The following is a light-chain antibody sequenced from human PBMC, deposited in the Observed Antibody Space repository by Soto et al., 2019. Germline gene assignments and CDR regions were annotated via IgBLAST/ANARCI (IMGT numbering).Light chain of an antibody. V-gene: IGLV2-14*01. J-gene: IGLJ2*01. CDR3: SSYTSSSTVV. Sequence: QSALTQPASVSGSPGQSITISCTGTSSDVGGYNYVSWYQQHPGKAPKLMIYDVSNRPSGVSNRFSGSKSGNTASLTISGRQAEDEADYYCSSYTSSSTVVFGGGTQRTVL. CDR1: SSDVGGYNY. CDR2: DVS.